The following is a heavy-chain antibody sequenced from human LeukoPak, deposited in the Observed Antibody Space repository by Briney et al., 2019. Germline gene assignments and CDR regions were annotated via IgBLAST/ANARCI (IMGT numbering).Heavy chain of an antibody. J-gene: IGHJ3*02. CDR1: GGSISSYY. V-gene: IGHV3-9*01. CDR2: ISWSSDSI. Sequence: LSLTCTVSGGSISSYYWSWLRPPPGKGLEWVSGISWSSDSIGYADSVEGRFTISRDNANNSLYLQMISFGAEDTALYYCARDGGTEAGQIQAFDIWGQGTMVTVSS. CDR3: ARDGGTEAGQIQAFDI. D-gene: IGHD3-16*01.